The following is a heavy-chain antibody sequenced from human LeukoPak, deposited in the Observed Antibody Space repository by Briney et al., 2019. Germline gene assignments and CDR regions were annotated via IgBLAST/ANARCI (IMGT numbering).Heavy chain of an antibody. J-gene: IGHJ6*03. D-gene: IGHD2-2*01. CDR2: ISYDGSNK. CDR3: ARLSPDPYCSSTSCYAGGYYYYYYMDV. V-gene: IGHV3-30*19. Sequence: GGSLRLSCAASGFTFSSYGMHWVRQAPGKGLEWVAVISYDGSNKYYADSVKGRFTISRDNSKNTLYPQMNSLRAEDTAVYYCARLSPDPYCSSTSCYAGGYYYYYYMDVWGKGTTVTISS. CDR1: GFTFSSYG.